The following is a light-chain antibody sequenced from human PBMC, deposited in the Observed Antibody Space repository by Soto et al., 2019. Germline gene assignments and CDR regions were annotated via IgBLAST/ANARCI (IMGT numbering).Light chain of an antibody. J-gene: IGKJ1*01. CDR2: DAS. CDR1: QSVSSY. CDR3: QQRSNWPPLWT. Sequence: EIVLTQSPATLSLSPGERATLSCRVSQSVSSYLAWYQQKPGQAPRLLIYDASNRATGIPARFSGSGSGTDFTLTISSLEPEDFAVYYCQQRSNWPPLWTFGQGTKVEIK. V-gene: IGKV3-11*01.